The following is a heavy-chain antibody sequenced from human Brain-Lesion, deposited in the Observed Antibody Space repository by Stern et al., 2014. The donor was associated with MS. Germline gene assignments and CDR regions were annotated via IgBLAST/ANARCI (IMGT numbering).Heavy chain of an antibody. CDR3: AKGVWGSYLNAFDM. D-gene: IGHD3-16*02. Sequence: EDQLVASGGGFVQPGGSLRLSCAASGFRFSSYAMSWVRQTPGKGLEWVSGISASGGSTYYADSVKGRFTISRDKSKNTLFLQMNSLRAEDTAVYYCAKGVWGSYLNAFDMWGQGTMVTVSS. V-gene: IGHV3-23*04. CDR2: ISASGGST. CDR1: GFRFSSYA. J-gene: IGHJ3*02.